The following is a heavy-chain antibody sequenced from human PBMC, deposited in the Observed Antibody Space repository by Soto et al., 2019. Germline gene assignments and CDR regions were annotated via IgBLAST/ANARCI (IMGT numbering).Heavy chain of an antibody. V-gene: IGHV3-15*07. CDR2: IKTKTDGGTT. Sequence: EVQLVESGGGLVKPGGSLRLSCAASGFTFSKAWMNWVRQAPGKGLEWVGRIKTKTDGGTTDYAAPVNGRFTISRDDSKDTLYLQRNSLKAEDTAVYFCTPCRYAYPFDFDYWGPGTLVTVSS. CDR3: TPCRYAYPFDFDY. J-gene: IGHJ4*02. CDR1: GFTFSKAW. D-gene: IGHD3-16*01.